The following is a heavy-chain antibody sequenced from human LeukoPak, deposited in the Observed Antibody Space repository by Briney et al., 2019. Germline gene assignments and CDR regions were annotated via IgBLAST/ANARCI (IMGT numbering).Heavy chain of an antibody. J-gene: IGHJ4*02. CDR2: IKSKTDGGTT. Sequence: GGSLRLSCAASGFTFSNAWMSWVRQAPGKGLEWVGRIKSKTDGGTTDYAAPVKGRFTISRDDSKNTLYLQMNSLKTEDTAVYYCTTAIDWSYYFDYWGQGTLVIVSS. CDR3: TTAIDWSYYFDY. CDR1: GFTFSNAW. V-gene: IGHV3-15*01. D-gene: IGHD3-9*01.